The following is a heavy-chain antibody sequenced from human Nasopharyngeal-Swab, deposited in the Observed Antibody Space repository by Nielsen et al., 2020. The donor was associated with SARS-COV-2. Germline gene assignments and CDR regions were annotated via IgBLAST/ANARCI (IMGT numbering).Heavy chain of an antibody. J-gene: IGHJ4*02. Sequence: GGSLRLPCAASGFTFSSYSMNWVRQAPGKGLEWVSSISSSSSYIYYADSVKGRFTISRDNAKNSLYLQMNSLRAEDTAVYYCARATYYYDSSGYFDYWGQGTLVTVSS. CDR2: ISSSSSYI. V-gene: IGHV3-21*01. CDR1: GFTFSSYS. CDR3: ARATYYYDSSGYFDY. D-gene: IGHD3-22*01.